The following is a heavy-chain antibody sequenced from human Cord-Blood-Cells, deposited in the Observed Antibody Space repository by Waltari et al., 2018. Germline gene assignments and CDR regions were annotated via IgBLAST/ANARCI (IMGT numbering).Heavy chain of an antibody. J-gene: IGHJ3*02. CDR1: GYPFTSYY. CDR2: INPSGGST. V-gene: IGHV1-46*01. Sequence: QVQLVQSGAEVKKPGASVKVSCKASGYPFTSYYMHWVRQAPGQGLEWMGIINPSGGSTSYAQKFQGRVTMTRDTSTSTVYMELSSLRSEDTAVYYCARDLGIVATGDAFDIWGQGTMVTVSS. CDR3: ARDLGIVATGDAFDI. D-gene: IGHD5-12*01.